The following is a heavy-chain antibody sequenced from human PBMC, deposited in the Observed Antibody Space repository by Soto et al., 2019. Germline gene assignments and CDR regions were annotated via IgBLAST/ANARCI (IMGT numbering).Heavy chain of an antibody. Sequence: PGGSLRLSCAASGFTFSSYGMHWVRQAPGKGLEWVAVIWYDGSNKYYADSVKGRFTISRDNSKNTLYLQMNSLRAEDTAVYYCAASHSSSWILDYWGQGTLVTVCS. CDR2: IWYDGSNK. J-gene: IGHJ4*02. CDR3: AASHSSSWILDY. CDR1: GFTFSSYG. V-gene: IGHV3-33*01. D-gene: IGHD6-13*01.